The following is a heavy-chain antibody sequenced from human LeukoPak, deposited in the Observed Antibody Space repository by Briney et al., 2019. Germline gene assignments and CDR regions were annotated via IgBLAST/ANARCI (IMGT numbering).Heavy chain of an antibody. J-gene: IGHJ5*02. CDR3: ARGLTTGIDYFDP. Sequence: SETLSLTCTVSGGSISDYYWSWVRQPPGKGLEWIGYIYNSGSTNYNPSLKSRVTMSLDTSKNQFSLDLSSVTAADTAVHYCARGLTTGIDYFDPWGQGTLVTVSS. D-gene: IGHD4-17*01. CDR1: GGSISDYY. CDR2: IYNSGST. V-gene: IGHV4-59*01.